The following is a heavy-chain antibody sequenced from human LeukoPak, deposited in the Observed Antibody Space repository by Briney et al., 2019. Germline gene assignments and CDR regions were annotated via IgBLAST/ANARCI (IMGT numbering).Heavy chain of an antibody. CDR2: IYHSGST. V-gene: IGHV4-38-2*01. Sequence: SETLSLTCAVSGYSISSGYHWGWIRQPPGKGLECIGSIYHSGSTYYSPSLKSRVTISLDPSKNQFSLTLSSVTAADTAVYYCARGITIFGVIIIANWFDPWGQGTLVTVSS. J-gene: IGHJ5*02. D-gene: IGHD3-3*01. CDR3: ARGITIFGVIIIANWFDP. CDR1: GYSISSGYH.